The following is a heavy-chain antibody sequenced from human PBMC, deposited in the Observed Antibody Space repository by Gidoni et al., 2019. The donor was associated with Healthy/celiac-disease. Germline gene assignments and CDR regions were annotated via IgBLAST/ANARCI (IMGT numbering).Heavy chain of an antibody. J-gene: IGHJ5*02. D-gene: IGHD3-22*01. CDR1: GFTFRSYA. Sequence: VQLVESWGGVVQPGRSLRLSCAASGFTFRSYAMHWVRQAPGKGLEWVAVISYDGSNKYYADSVKGRFTISRDNSKNTLYLQMNSLRAEDTAVYYCARDHYYDSSGYYLHPWGQGTLVTVSS. CDR3: ARDHYYDSSGYYLHP. V-gene: IGHV3-30*04. CDR2: ISYDGSNK.